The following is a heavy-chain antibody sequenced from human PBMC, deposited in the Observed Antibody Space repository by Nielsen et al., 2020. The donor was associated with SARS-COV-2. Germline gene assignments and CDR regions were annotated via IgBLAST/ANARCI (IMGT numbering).Heavy chain of an antibody. D-gene: IGHD6-19*01. V-gene: IGHV3-23*01. CDR1: GFTFSSYA. J-gene: IGHJ4*02. Sequence: GGSLRLSCAASGFTFSSYAMSWVRQAPGKGLEWVSAISGSGGSTYYADSVKCRFTISRDNSKNTRYLQMNSLRADDTAIYYCAKDGVAVAGFFDYWGQGTLVTVSS. CDR3: AKDGVAVAGFFDY. CDR2: ISGSGGST.